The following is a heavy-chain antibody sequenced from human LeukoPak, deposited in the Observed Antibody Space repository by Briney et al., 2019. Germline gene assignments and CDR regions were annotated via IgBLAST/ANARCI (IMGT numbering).Heavy chain of an antibody. V-gene: IGHV5-10-1*01. Sequence: GESLQISCKGSGSIFTSYWISWVRQLPGKGLEWMGRIDPSDSYTNYSPSFQGHVTISADKSISTAYLQWSSLKASDTAMYYCARRYCGGGTCYGDYWGQGTLVTVSS. CDR2: IDPSDSYT. CDR1: GSIFTSYW. D-gene: IGHD2-15*01. CDR3: ARRYCGGGTCYGDY. J-gene: IGHJ4*02.